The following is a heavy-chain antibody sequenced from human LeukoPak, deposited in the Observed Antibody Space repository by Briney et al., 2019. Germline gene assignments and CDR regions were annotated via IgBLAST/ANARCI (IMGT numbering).Heavy chain of an antibody. D-gene: IGHD5-18*01. J-gene: IGHJ5*02. V-gene: IGHV5-51*01. Sequence: GESLQISCKGSGYSFTSYWIGWVRQIPGKGLEWMGIIFPGDADTRYSPSFQGQVTISADKSISTAYLQWSSLKDSDTAMYYCARGQGYSYGYNWFDPWGQGTLVTVS. CDR2: IFPGDADT. CDR3: ARGQGYSYGYNWFDP. CDR1: GYSFTSYW.